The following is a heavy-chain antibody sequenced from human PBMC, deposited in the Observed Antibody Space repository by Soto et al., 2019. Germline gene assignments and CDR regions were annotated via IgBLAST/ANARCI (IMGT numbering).Heavy chain of an antibody. V-gene: IGHV3-49*03. D-gene: IGHD3-10*01. CDR3: TRDSAGSGSYYYYYYYYYYMDV. Sequence: GGSLRLSCAASGFTFDDYAMSWFRQAPGKGLEWVGFIRSKAYGGTTEYAASVKGRFTISRDDPKSIAYLQMNSLKTEDTAVYYCTRDSAGSGSYYYYYYYYYYMDVWGKGTTVTVSS. CDR2: IRSKAYGGTT. J-gene: IGHJ6*03. CDR1: GFTFDDYA.